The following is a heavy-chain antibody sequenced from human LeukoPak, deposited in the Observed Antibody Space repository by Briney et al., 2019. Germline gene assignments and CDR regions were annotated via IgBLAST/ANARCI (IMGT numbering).Heavy chain of an antibody. CDR2: IYNSGST. CDR1: GDSITSGRYY. Sequence: SETLSLTCTVSGDSITSGRYYWSWIRQPAGKGLEWMGRIYNSGSTNYNPSLKSRVTVSTDMSKNQISLKLSSVTAADTAVYYCARQTFGVLYFDSWGQGTLVIVSS. V-gene: IGHV4-61*02. CDR3: ARQTFGVLYFDS. D-gene: IGHD3-10*01. J-gene: IGHJ4*02.